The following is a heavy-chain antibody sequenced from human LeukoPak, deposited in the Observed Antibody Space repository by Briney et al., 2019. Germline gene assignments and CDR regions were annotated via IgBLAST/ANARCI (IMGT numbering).Heavy chain of an antibody. Sequence: GGSLRLSCAASGFTFSSYAMSWVRQAPGKGLEWVSTISGSGSTTYYADSVRGRFSISRDNSRNLLFLQMNSLRAEDTALYYCAKALSGYIYGPGVWSQGTLVTVSS. CDR2: ISGSGSTT. V-gene: IGHV3-23*01. CDR1: GFTFSSYA. CDR3: AKALSGYIYGPGV. D-gene: IGHD5-18*01. J-gene: IGHJ4*02.